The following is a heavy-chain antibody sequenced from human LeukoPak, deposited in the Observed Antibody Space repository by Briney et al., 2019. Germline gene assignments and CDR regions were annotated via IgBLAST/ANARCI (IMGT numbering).Heavy chain of an antibody. CDR1: GYTFTSYY. CDR2: INPSGGST. D-gene: IGHD2-15*01. CDR3: ASSADSCYSGWCSDH. V-gene: IGHV1-46*01. Sequence: ASVKVSCKASGYTFTSYYMHWVRQAPGQGLEWMGIINPSGGSTSYAQKFQGRVTMTRDTSTSTVYMELSSLRPEDTAVYRCASSADSCYSGWCSDHWGQGALVTVPS. J-gene: IGHJ4*02.